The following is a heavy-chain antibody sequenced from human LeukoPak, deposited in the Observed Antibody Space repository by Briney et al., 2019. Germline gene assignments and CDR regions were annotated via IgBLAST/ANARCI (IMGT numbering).Heavy chain of an antibody. V-gene: IGHV3-53*01. Sequence: PGGSLRLSCAASGFTVSSNYVSWVRQAPGKGLEWVSVIYSGGSTYYADSVKSRFTISRDNSKNTLYLQMNSLRAEDTAVYYCARDARPGYFDYWGQGTLVTVSS. CDR1: GFTVSSNY. J-gene: IGHJ4*02. CDR2: IYSGGST. CDR3: ARDARPGYFDY.